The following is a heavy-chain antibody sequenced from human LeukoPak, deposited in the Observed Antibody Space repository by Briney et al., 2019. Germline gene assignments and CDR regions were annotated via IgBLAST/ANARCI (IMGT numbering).Heavy chain of an antibody. CDR3: AREGGAAAAGTFYY. Sequence: SETLSLTCAVSGGSISSSNWWSWVRQPPGKGLEWIGEIYHSGSTNYNPSLKSRVTISVDKSKNQFSLKLSSVTAADTAVYYCAREGGAAAAGTFYYWGQGTLVTVSS. CDR2: IYHSGST. D-gene: IGHD6-13*01. V-gene: IGHV4-4*02. CDR1: GGSISSSNW. J-gene: IGHJ4*02.